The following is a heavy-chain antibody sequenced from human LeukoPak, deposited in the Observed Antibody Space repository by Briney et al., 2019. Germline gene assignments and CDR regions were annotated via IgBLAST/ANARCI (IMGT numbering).Heavy chain of an antibody. CDR2: INPNSGGT. D-gene: IGHD2-21*02. J-gene: IGHJ4*02. CDR1: IQDFTAYY. CDR3: ARDYEAYCGGDCHADY. V-gene: IGHV1-2*02. Sequence: ASVRVSCKTSIQDFTAYYMHWVRQAPGPGLEWMGWINPNSGGTNYAQKFQGRVTMTRDTSISTAYMELSRLRSDDTAVYYCARDYEAYCGGDCHADYWGQGTLVTVSS.